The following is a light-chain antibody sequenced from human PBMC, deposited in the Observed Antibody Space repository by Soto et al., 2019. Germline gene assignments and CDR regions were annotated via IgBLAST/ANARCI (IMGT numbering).Light chain of an antibody. J-gene: IGLJ1*01. V-gene: IGLV1-44*01. CDR2: KTD. CDR1: SSNIGSTT. CDR3: AAWDDTPNGYV. Sequence: QSVLTQPPSASGTPGQRVTISCSGGSSNIGSTTVSWFQILPGTAPKLLITKTDRRPSGVPDRFSGSKSGTSGSLAISGLQSEDEAEYYCAAWDDTPNGYVFGTGTKATVL.